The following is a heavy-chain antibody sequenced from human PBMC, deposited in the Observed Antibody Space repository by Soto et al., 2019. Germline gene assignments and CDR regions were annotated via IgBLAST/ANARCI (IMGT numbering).Heavy chain of an antibody. Sequence: QVQLVQSGAEVKKPGASVKVSCKASGYTFSSYGISWVRQAPGQGLEWMGWISAYNGDTNYAQKVQGRVTMTTDTPTSTAYMELRSLRSDDTAVYYCARDDGYYDSSGYSSGIDYWGQGPLVTVSS. D-gene: IGHD3-22*01. CDR1: GYTFSSYG. V-gene: IGHV1-18*04. CDR3: ARDDGYYDSSGYSSGIDY. CDR2: ISAYNGDT. J-gene: IGHJ4*02.